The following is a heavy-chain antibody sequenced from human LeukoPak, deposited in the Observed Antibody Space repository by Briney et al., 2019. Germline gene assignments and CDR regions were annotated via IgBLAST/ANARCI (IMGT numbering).Heavy chain of an antibody. Sequence: SETLSLTCTVSGGSISSDSYYWAWIRQPPGKGLEWIASIYYSGSTYYNPSLKSRVTISVDTSRNRFSLKLSSVTAADTAVYYCASLAVAGLSEGYWGQGTLVIVSS. CDR2: IYYSGST. D-gene: IGHD6-19*01. CDR1: GGSISSDSYY. V-gene: IGHV4-39*01. CDR3: ASLAVAGLSEGY. J-gene: IGHJ4*02.